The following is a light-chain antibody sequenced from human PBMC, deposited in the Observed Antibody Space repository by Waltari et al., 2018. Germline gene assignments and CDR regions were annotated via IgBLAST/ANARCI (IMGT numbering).Light chain of an antibody. CDR2: DAS. V-gene: IGKV1-33*01. CDR1: QDIRNY. CDR3: QKYDNDPFT. J-gene: IGKJ2*01. Sequence: DIQMTQSPSSLSASIGDRVTITCQASQDIRNYLNWYQKKPGKAPELLIYDASSLEMGVPSRFSGSGSGTDFTFTITSLQPEDIATYYCQKYDNDPFTFGQGRGWGS.